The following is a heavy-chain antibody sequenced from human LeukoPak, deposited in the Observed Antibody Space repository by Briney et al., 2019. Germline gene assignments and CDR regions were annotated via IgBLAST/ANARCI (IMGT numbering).Heavy chain of an antibody. CDR1: GGSISSSFNY. V-gene: IGHV4-39*02. Sequence: SETLSLTCTVSGGSISSSFNYWAWIRQPPGKGLEWIGSIYESGSAYYNPSLKSRITMSVDTSENQFSLKLTSVTAADTAVYYCARDIRCSGGSCYDYWGQGTLVTVSS. J-gene: IGHJ4*02. CDR3: ARDIRCSGGSCYDY. CDR2: IYESGSA. D-gene: IGHD2-15*01.